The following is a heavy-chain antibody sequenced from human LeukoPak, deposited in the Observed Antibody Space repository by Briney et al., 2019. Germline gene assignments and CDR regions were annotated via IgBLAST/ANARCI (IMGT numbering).Heavy chain of an antibody. J-gene: IGHJ4*02. Sequence: ASVKVSCKASGYKFTNYVMHWVRQTHGQRLEWMGWINTANGNTNCSQKFQGRVTITRDTPATTVYMELTSLRSEDTAVYYCAREVAIWGQGTLVTVSS. CDR3: AREVAI. CDR2: INTANGNT. V-gene: IGHV1-3*04. CDR1: GYKFTNYV.